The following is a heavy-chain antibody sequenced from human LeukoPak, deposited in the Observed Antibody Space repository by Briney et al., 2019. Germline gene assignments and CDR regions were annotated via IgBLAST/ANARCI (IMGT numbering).Heavy chain of an antibody. CDR2: IYYNGNT. J-gene: IGHJ3*02. Sequence: SETLSLTCNVSGGSIGGQTFYWDWVRQPPRKGLEWIATIYYNGNTFYNPSLKSRVAISIDMSKSQFSLHLSSVTAADTAIYYCARLTALAGHRGAFDIWGPGTMVTVSS. CDR1: GGSIGGQTFY. D-gene: IGHD6-19*01. V-gene: IGHV4-39*01. CDR3: ARLTALAGHRGAFDI.